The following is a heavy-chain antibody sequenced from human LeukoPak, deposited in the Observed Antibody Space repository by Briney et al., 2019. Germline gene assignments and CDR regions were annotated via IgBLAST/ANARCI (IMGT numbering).Heavy chain of an antibody. J-gene: IGHJ4*02. CDR2: INTFSGST. V-gene: IGHV1-18*01. D-gene: IGHD3-3*01. Sequence: GASVKVSCKVSGYIFTVYGISWVRKAPGQGLEWMGWINTFSGSTYYAQKFQGRVTMTTDTSTSTAYMDLRSLRSDDTAVYYCARWRYDFWSGYSDYWGQGTLVTVSS. CDR1: GYIFTVYG. CDR3: ARWRYDFWSGYSDY.